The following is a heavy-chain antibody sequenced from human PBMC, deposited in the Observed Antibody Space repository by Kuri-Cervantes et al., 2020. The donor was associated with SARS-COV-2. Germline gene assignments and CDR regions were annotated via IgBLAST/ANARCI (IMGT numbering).Heavy chain of an antibody. V-gene: IGHV1-69*13. D-gene: IGHD6-13*01. CDR2: ISPIFGTD. CDR1: GGTFSSYA. Sequence: SVEVSCQASGGTFSSYAISWVRPAPGQGLEWMGGISPIFGTDNYAQKFLGRVTITAEESTSTAYMELSSLRSEDTAGYYCARDRGIAAQMDVWGQGTTVTVSS. CDR3: ARDRGIAAQMDV. J-gene: IGHJ6*02.